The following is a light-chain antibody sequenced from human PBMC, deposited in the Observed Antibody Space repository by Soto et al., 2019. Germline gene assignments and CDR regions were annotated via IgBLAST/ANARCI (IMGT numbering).Light chain of an antibody. CDR2: AAS. CDR3: QHSYSFFWT. CDR1: QRISNY. Sequence: DIQMTQSPYSLSASVGDRVTITCRASQRISNYLNWYQQKPGKAPKLLIYAASNLQSGVPSRFSGTGSGTDFSLTINNLQPEDYATYYCQHSYSFFWTFGQGTKVEIK. V-gene: IGKV1-39*01. J-gene: IGKJ1*01.